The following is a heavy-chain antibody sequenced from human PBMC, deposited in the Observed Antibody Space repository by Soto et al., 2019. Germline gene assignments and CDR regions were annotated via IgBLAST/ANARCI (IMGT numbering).Heavy chain of an antibody. V-gene: IGHV1-69*12. CDR1: GGTFSSYA. CDR2: IIPIFGTA. CDR3: ARDDVDTAMPYGMDV. Sequence: QVQLVQSGAEVKKPGSSVKVSCKASGGTFSSYAISWVRQAPGQGLEWMGGIIPIFGTANYAQKIQGRVKISAEESTTTAYREVSGRRCEDTAVSDCARDDVDTAMPYGMDVWGQGTTVTVSS. D-gene: IGHD5-18*01. J-gene: IGHJ6*02.